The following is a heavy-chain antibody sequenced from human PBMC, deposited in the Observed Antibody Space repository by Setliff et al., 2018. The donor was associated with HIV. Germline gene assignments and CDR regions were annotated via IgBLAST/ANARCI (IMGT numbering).Heavy chain of an antibody. Sequence: SETLSLTCTVSGGSISSGSYYWSWIRQHPGKGLEWIGYIYYSGNTYYNPSLKSRVFISVDTSKNQFSLRLSSVTAADTAVYFCATSRGGYYDARYWGQGTLVTVSS. D-gene: IGHD3-3*01. V-gene: IGHV4-31*03. CDR2: IYYSGNT. CDR1: GGSISSGSYY. J-gene: IGHJ4*02. CDR3: ATSRGGYYDARY.